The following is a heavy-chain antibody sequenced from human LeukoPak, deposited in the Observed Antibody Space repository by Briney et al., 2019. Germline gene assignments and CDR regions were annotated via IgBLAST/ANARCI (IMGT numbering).Heavy chain of an antibody. CDR2: IDYSGST. CDR1: GGSITSGGSY. J-gene: IGHJ4*02. CDR3: ARRTYYYDSSGYYFDFDY. V-gene: IGHV4-31*03. D-gene: IGHD3-22*01. Sequence: PSETLSLTCTVSGGSITSGGSYWSWIRQHPGKGLEWIGYIDYSGSTYYNPSLKSRVTISVDTSKNQFSLKLSSVTAADTAVYYCARRTYYYDSSGYYFDFDYWGQGTLVTVSS.